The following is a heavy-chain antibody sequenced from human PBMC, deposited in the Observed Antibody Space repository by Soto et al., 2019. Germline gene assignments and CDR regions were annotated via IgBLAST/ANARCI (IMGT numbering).Heavy chain of an antibody. CDR2: IYIAGNT. CDR3: ARDEGRNAFDI. V-gene: IGHV3-53*01. Sequence: GGSLRLSCAASGFTVSSNYMSWVRQAPGKGLEWVSVIYIAGNTYYADSVKGRFTISRDNSKNTVFLQMNSLRADDTAVYYCARDEGRNAFDIWGQGTMVPVSS. J-gene: IGHJ3*02. CDR1: GFTVSSNY.